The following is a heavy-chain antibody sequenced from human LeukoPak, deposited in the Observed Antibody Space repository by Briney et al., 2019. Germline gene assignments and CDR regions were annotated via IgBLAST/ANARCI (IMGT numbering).Heavy chain of an antibody. CDR3: ARDPSHITMIVVVGNWFDP. J-gene: IGHJ5*02. CDR2: ISAYNGNT. Sequence: ASVKVSCKASGYTFTSYGISWVRQAPGQGLEWMGWISAYNGNTNYAQKLQGRVTMTIDTSTSTAYMELRSLRSDDTAVYYCARDPSHITMIVVVGNWFDPWGQGTLVTVSS. CDR1: GYTFTSYG. D-gene: IGHD3-22*01. V-gene: IGHV1-18*01.